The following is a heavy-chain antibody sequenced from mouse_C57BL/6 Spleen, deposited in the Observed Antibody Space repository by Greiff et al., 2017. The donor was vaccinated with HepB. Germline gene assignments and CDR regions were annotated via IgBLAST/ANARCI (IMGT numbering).Heavy chain of an antibody. CDR1: GFTFSSYG. Sequence: EVQRVESGGDLVKPGGSLKLSCAASGFTFSSYGMSWVRQTPDKRLEWVATISSGGSYTYYPDSVKGRFTISRDNAKNTLYLQMSSLKSEDTAIYYCARQTGELGRFAYWGQGTLVTVSA. CDR3: ARQTGELGRFAY. J-gene: IGHJ3*01. V-gene: IGHV5-6*01. CDR2: ISSGGSYT. D-gene: IGHD4-1*01.